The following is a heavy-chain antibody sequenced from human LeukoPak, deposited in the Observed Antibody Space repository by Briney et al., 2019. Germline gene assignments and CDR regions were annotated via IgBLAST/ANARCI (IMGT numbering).Heavy chain of an antibody. D-gene: IGHD3-22*01. CDR1: GFTFSSYS. CDR3: ARVYHYDSRHFDY. CDR2: ISSSSSYI. V-gene: IGHV3-21*01. Sequence: GGSLRLSCAASGFTFSSYSMNWVRQAPGKGLEWVSSISSSSSYIYYADSVKGRLTISRDNAKNSLYLQMSSLRAEDTAVYYCARVYHYDSRHFDYWGQGTLVTVSS. J-gene: IGHJ4*02.